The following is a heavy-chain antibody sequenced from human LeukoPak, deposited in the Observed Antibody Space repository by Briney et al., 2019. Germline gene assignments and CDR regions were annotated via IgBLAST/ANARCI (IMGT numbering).Heavy chain of an antibody. V-gene: IGHV4-61*02. D-gene: IGHD2-15*01. Sequence: SETLSLTCTVSGGSISSGSYYWSWIRQPAGTGLEWIGRIYTSGSTNYNPSLKSRVTISVDTSKNQFSLKLSSVTAADTAVYYCARVRFSCSGGSCYHYYYGMDVWGQGTTVTVSS. CDR1: GGSISSGSYY. CDR3: ARVRFSCSGGSCYHYYYGMDV. CDR2: IYTSGST. J-gene: IGHJ6*02.